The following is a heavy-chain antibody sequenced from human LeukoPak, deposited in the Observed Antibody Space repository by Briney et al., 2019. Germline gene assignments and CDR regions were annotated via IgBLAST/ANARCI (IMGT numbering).Heavy chain of an antibody. Sequence: GGSLRLSCAVSGITVSNYGMSWVRQAPWKGLEWVAGIGDSGGRTRYADSVKGRFTISRDNPKNTLYLQMNSLRAEDTAVYFCAKRGVVVRVILVGFHKEAYYFESWGQGALVTVSS. J-gene: IGHJ4*02. CDR1: GITVSNYG. V-gene: IGHV3-23*01. CDR3: AKRGVVVRVILVGFHKEAYYFES. D-gene: IGHD3-10*01. CDR2: IGDSGGRT.